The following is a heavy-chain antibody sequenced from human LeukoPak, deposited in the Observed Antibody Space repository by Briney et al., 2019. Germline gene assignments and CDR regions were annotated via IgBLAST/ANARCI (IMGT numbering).Heavy chain of an antibody. CDR2: ISSSGSTI. J-gene: IGHJ6*04. CDR1: GFTFSSYE. V-gene: IGHV3-48*03. CDR3: ARDPPSDYYYYGMDV. Sequence: GGSLRLSCAASGFTFSSYEMNWVRQAPGKGLEWVSYISSSGSTIYYADSVKGRFTISRDNAKNSLYLQMNSLRAEDTAVYYCARDPPSDYYYYGMDVWGKGTTVTVSS. D-gene: IGHD6-19*01.